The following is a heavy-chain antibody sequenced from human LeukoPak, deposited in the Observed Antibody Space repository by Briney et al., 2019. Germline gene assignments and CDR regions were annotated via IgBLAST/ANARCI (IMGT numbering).Heavy chain of an antibody. CDR2: IYHSGST. Sequence: SETLSLTCAVCGYSISSGYYWGWIRPAPGKGLEWIGSIYHSGSTYYNPSLKRRVTISLDTSKNQFSLKLSSVTAADTAVYYCARVYGNYGSGSHDYWGQGTLVTVSS. CDR1: GYSISSGYY. D-gene: IGHD3-10*01. J-gene: IGHJ4*02. CDR3: ARVYGNYGSGSHDY. V-gene: IGHV4-38-2*01.